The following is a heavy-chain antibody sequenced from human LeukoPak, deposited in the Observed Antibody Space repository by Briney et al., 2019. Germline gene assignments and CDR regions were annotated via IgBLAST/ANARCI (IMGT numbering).Heavy chain of an antibody. J-gene: IGHJ4*02. D-gene: IGHD5-24*01. CDR2: IYHSGST. CDR1: GGSISSGGYS. V-gene: IGHV4-30-2*01. Sequence: PSETLSLTCTVSGGSISSGGYSWSWIRQPPGKGLEWIGYIYHSGSTSYNPSLKSRVSISVDRSKSQFSLKLSSVTAADTAVYYCARTKEEMAYDYWGQGTLVTVSS. CDR3: ARTKEEMAYDY.